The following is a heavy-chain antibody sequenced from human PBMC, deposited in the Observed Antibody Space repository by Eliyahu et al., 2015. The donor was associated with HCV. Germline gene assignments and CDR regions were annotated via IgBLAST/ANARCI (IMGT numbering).Heavy chain of an antibody. J-gene: IGHJ6*02. CDR2: ISVRVPTTT. CDR3: ARGTGPLYYLMDV. Sequence: KGLEWISYISVRVPTTTYYAGSVKGRFTISWDNAEKSLYLQMNSLRADDSAVYFCARGTGPLYYLMDVWGQGTPVTVSS. V-gene: IGHV3-11*01. D-gene: IGHD2-8*02.